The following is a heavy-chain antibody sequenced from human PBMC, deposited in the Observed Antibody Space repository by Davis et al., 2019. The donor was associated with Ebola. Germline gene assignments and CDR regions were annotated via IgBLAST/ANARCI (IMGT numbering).Heavy chain of an antibody. J-gene: IGHJ6*04. Sequence: PGGSLRLSCAASGFTVSSNYMSWVRQAPGKGLEWVAVIWYDGSNKYYADSVKGRFTISRDNSKNTLYLQMNSLRAEDTAVYYCARDWYPLNGMDVWGKGTTVTVSS. CDR1: GFTVSSNY. D-gene: IGHD6-13*01. CDR3: ARDWYPLNGMDV. CDR2: IWYDGSNK. V-gene: IGHV3-33*08.